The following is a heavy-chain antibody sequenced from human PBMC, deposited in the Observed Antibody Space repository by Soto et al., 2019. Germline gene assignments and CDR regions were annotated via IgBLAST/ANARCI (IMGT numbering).Heavy chain of an antibody. CDR2: IYWDDDK. V-gene: IGHV2-5*02. D-gene: IGHD2-21*01. CDR3: VQSRCGGDCLQSYSSHSYYGLDV. J-gene: IGHJ6*02. Sequence: QITLKESGPTLVKPTQTLTLTCTFSGFSLSTTGVGVGWIRQPPGKALEWLALIYWDDDKRYNPSLKSRLTITKDTSTNXVXLXLXHMEPVDTATYYCVQSRCGGDCLQSYSSHSYYGLDVWGQGTTVTVSS. CDR1: GFSLSTTGVG.